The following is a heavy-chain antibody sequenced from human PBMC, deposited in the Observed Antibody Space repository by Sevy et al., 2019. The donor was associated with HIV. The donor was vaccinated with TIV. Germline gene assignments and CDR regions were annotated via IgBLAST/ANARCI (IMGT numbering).Heavy chain of an antibody. CDR2: IRYDGSTK. Sequence: GGSLRLSCAASGFIFSSFGMHWVRQAPGKGLEWVTFIRYDGSTKYYVESVKGRFTISRDNSRNILYLQMNSLGPKETAVYYCAKGLGMVQGALLSDDVWGQGTMVTVSS. D-gene: IGHD3-10*01. V-gene: IGHV3-30*02. CDR1: GFIFSSFG. J-gene: IGHJ3*01. CDR3: AKGLGMVQGALLSDDV.